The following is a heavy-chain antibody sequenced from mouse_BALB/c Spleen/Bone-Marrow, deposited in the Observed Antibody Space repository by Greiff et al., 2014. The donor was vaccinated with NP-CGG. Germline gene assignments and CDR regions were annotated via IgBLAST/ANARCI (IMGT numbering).Heavy chain of an antibody. D-gene: IGHD1-1*02. CDR1: GYSITSGYS. CDR3: TRRGLYYGYAMDY. V-gene: IGHV3-1*02. CDR2: IHYSGSN. J-gene: IGHJ4*01. Sequence: VQLQQSGPDLVKPSQSLSLTCTVTGYSITSGYSWHWIRQFPGNKLEWMGYIHYSGSNNYNPSLKSRISITRDASKNQFFLQLNSVTTEDTATYYCTRRGLYYGYAMDYWGQGTSVTVSS.